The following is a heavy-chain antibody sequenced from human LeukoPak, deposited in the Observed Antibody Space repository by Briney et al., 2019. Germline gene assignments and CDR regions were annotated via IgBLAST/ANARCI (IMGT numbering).Heavy chain of an antibody. Sequence: PSETLSLTCAVYGGSFSGYYWSWIRQPPGKGLEWIGEINHSGSTNYDPSLKSRVTISVDTSKNQFSLKLSPVTAADTAVYYCARTSSTSPGGGYYFDYWGQGTLVTVSS. CDR2: INHSGST. CDR1: GGSFSGYY. V-gene: IGHV4-34*01. CDR3: ARTSSTSPGGGYYFDY. J-gene: IGHJ4*02. D-gene: IGHD2-2*01.